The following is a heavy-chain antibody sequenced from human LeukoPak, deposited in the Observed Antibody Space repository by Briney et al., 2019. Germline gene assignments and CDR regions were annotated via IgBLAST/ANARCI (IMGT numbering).Heavy chain of an antibody. CDR1: GFTFSRYW. V-gene: IGHV3-7*01. CDR3: ARDYSGGWNDY. D-gene: IGHD1-26*01. J-gene: IGHJ4*02. CDR2: IKEDGSEK. Sequence: GGSLRLSCAAAGFTFSRYWMSWVRQATGKGLECVAKIKEDGSEKHYVDSVKGRFTISRDNAKNSLYLQMNSLRAEDTAVYYCARDYSGGWNDYWGQGIRVTVSS.